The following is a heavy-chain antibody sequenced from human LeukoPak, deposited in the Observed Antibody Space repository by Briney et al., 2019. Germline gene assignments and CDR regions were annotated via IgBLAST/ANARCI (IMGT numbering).Heavy chain of an antibody. Sequence: KSSETLSLTCTVSGGSISSSSYYWGWIRQPPGKGLEWIGSIYYSGSTYYNPSLKSRVTISVDTSKNQFSLKLSSVTAADTAVYYCARGKLELTPYYYYYMDVWGKGTTVTVSS. J-gene: IGHJ6*03. CDR2: IYYSGST. V-gene: IGHV4-39*01. CDR1: GGSISSSSYY. D-gene: IGHD1-7*01. CDR3: ARGKLELTPYYYYYMDV.